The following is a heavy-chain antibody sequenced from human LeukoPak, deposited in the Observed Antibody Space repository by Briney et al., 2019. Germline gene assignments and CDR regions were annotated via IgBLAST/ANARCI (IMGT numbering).Heavy chain of an antibody. V-gene: IGHV3-64D*06. CDR2: IGSKGGST. CDR1: GFTFSSYA. CDR3: VKGGIYCSSTSCYAGTAEYFQH. D-gene: IGHD2-2*01. J-gene: IGHJ1*01. Sequence: PGGSLRLSRSASGFTFSSYAMHWVRQAPGKGLEYVSAIGSKGGSTYYADSVKGRFTISRDNSKNTLYLQMSSLRAEDTAVYYCVKGGIYCSSTSCYAGTAEYFQHWGQGTLVTVSS.